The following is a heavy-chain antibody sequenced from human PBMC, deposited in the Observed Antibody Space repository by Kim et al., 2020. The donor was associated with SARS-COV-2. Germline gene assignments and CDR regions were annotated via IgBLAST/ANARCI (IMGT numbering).Heavy chain of an antibody. J-gene: IGHJ1*01. CDR3: AKDPSLTIFGVVPGYFQH. CDR2: ISGSGGST. D-gene: IGHD3-3*01. Sequence: GGSLRLSCAASGFTFSSYAMSWVRQAPGKGLEWVSAISGSGGSTYYADSVKGRFTISRDNSKNTLYLQMNSLRAEDTAVYYCAKDPSLTIFGVVPGYFQHWGQGTLVTVSS. CDR1: GFTFSSYA. V-gene: IGHV3-23*01.